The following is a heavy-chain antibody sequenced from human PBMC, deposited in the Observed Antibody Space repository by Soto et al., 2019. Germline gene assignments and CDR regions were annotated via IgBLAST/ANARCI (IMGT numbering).Heavy chain of an antibody. J-gene: IGHJ4*01. D-gene: IGHD3-16*01. CDR3: ATYFRGEGGRGY. Sequence: SETLFLTCTVSGGSIRSDHWSWIRQPPGKGLEWIGYLDYSGSPNYNPSLKSRVTISMDTSKNQVSLTLNSVTAADTAVYFCATYFRGEGGRGYWGQGTQVTVSS. V-gene: IGHV4-59*08. CDR2: LDYSGSP. CDR1: GGSIRSDH.